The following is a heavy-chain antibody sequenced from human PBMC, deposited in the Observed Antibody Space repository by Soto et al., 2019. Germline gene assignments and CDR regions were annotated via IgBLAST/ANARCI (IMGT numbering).Heavy chain of an antibody. Sequence: EVQVVESGGGLVQPGGSLRLSCAASGFTLSTYWMTWVRQAPGKGLEWVANIKQDGSEKYYVDSVKGRFTVSRENAKNSLYLQMNSLRTEDTAVYYSTTADRGTASGGTVQWGQGTLVTVSS. D-gene: IGHD6-13*01. CDR2: IKQDGSEK. V-gene: IGHV3-7*01. CDR3: TTADRGTASGGTVQ. CDR1: GFTLSTYW. J-gene: IGHJ4*02.